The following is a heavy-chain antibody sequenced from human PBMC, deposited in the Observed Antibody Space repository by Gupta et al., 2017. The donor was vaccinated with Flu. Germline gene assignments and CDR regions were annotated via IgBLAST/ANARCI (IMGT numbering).Heavy chain of an antibody. Sequence: EVQLVESGGGLVQPGGSLRLSCAASGFTFSFYEMNWVPQAPGKGLEWGSFIRTSGTNIYYTDSVKGRFTISRDNAKNSLYLQMSSLRDEDTAVYYCARAGLDSNYNYYYYYMDVWGKGTTVTVSS. D-gene: IGHD4-11*01. J-gene: IGHJ6*03. V-gene: IGHV3-48*03. CDR1: GFTFSFYE. CDR3: ARAGLDSNYNYYYYYMDV. CDR2: IRTSGTNI.